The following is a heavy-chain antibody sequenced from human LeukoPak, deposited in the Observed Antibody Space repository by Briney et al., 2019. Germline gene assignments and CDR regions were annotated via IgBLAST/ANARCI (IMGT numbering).Heavy chain of an antibody. Sequence: SVKVSCKASGGTFSSYAISWVRQAPGQGLEWMGGIIPISGTANYAQKFQGRVTITTDESTSTAYMELSSLRSEDTAVYYCASDRYGSGSYYIAAEDWGQGTLVTVSS. J-gene: IGHJ4*02. CDR2: IIPISGTA. CDR1: GGTFSSYA. D-gene: IGHD3-10*01. CDR3: ASDRYGSGSYYIAAED. V-gene: IGHV1-69*05.